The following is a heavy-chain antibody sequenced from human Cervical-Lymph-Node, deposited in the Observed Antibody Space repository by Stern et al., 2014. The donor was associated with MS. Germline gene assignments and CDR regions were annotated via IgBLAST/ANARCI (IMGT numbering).Heavy chain of an antibody. V-gene: IGHV3-23*04. CDR2: IRYSADAT. CDR1: GFTVSSYG. J-gene: IGHJ4*02. CDR3: AKSRVWLGEDS. Sequence: EVQLVESGGGLVQPGGSLRLSCAASGFTVSSYGMSWVRQAPGKGLEWVTAIRYSADATDYADSGKGRVTISIDNSKNTLYLQMHSLRAEDTAVYYCAKSRVWLGEDSWGQGTLVTVSS. D-gene: IGHD3-16*01.